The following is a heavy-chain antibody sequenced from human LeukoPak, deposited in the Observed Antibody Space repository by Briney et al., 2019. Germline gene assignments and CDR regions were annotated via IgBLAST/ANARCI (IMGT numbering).Heavy chain of an antibody. CDR2: IIPIFGTA. CDR3: ARSFSRGRAFDI. D-gene: IGHD3-16*01. J-gene: IGHJ3*02. V-gene: IGHV1-69*05. Sequence: SVKVSCKASGGTFSSYAISWVRQAPGQGLEWMGGIIPIFGTANYAQKFQGRVTITTDESTSTAYMELSSLRSEDTAVYYCARSFSRGRAFDIWGQGTMVTVSS. CDR1: GGTFSSYA.